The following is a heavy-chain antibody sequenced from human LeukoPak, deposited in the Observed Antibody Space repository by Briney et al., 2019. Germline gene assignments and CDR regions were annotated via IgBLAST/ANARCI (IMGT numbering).Heavy chain of an antibody. CDR2: IIPILGMS. CDR3: ARGRGSRTGTNGDYFDY. D-gene: IGHD1-1*01. CDR1: GDSFSRYA. Sequence: SVNVSCKASGDSFSRYAVSWVRQAPGQGLEWIGRIIPILGMSNYGQQFQDRVTLTADKSTNTAYMELTRLRSEDTAVYFCARGRGSRTGTNGDYFDYWGQGTLVTVSS. J-gene: IGHJ4*02. V-gene: IGHV1-69*04.